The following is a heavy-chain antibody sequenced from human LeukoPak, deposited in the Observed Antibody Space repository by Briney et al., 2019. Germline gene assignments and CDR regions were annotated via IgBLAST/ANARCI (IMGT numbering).Heavy chain of an antibody. CDR3: ASTPDRNTIIGVVIRPSYYYYYMDV. D-gene: IGHD3-3*01. Sequence: ASVKVSCKASGYTFTGYYMHWVRQAPGQGLEWMGRINPNSGGTNYAQKFQGRVTMTRDTSISTAYMELIRLRSDDTAVYYCASTPDRNTIIGVVIRPSYYYYYMDVWGKGTTVTVSS. CDR2: INPNSGGT. CDR1: GYTFTGYY. V-gene: IGHV1-2*06. J-gene: IGHJ6*03.